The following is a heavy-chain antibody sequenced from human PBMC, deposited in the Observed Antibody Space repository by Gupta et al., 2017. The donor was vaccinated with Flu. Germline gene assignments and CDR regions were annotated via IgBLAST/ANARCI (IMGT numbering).Heavy chain of an antibody. CDR2: ISGSGGST. J-gene: IGHJ4*02. CDR1: GFPFSSYA. V-gene: IGHV3-23*01. CDR3: AKDLGYNWNDYFDY. Sequence: EVQLLESGGGLVQPGGSLRLSCAASGFPFSSYAMSWVRQAPGKGLEWGSAISGSGGSTYNADSVKGRFTISRDNSKNTLYLQMNSLRAEDTAVYYCAKDLGYNWNDYFDYWGQGTLVTVSS. D-gene: IGHD1-1*01.